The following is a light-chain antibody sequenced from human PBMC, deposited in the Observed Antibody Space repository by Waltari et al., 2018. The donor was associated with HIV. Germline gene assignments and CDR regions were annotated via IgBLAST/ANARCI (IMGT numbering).Light chain of an antibody. Sequence: ETVMTQSPATLSVSPGERATLSCRASQSVSNNLAWYQQKPGQAPRLLIHGASTRAAGIPARVSGSGSGTEFTLTITSLQSEDSALYYCQQYNNWHTFGQGTKLEIK. CDR1: QSVSNN. V-gene: IGKV3-15*01. CDR3: QQYNNWHT. CDR2: GAS. J-gene: IGKJ2*01.